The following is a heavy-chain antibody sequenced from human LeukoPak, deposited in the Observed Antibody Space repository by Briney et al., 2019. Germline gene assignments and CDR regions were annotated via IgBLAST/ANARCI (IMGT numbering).Heavy chain of an antibody. Sequence: GGSLRLSCAASGFTFSDYYMSWIRQAPGMGLEWVSVKGRFTISRDNAKNSLYLQMNSLRAEDTAVYYCARGFRFPDVWGKGTTVTVSS. CDR1: GFTFSDYY. D-gene: IGHD2-21*01. V-gene: IGHV3-11*04. CDR3: ARGFRFPDV. J-gene: IGHJ6*04.